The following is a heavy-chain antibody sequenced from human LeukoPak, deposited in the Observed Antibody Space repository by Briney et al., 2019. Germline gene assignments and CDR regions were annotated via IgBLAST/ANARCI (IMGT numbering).Heavy chain of an antibody. Sequence: ASVKVSCKASGYTFTSYGISWVRQAPGQGLEWMGWISAYNGNTNYAQKLQGRVTMTTDTSASTAYMELRSLRSDDTAVYYCARGRKVHPYYYDSSGYLPFDYWGQGTLVTVSS. CDR2: ISAYNGNT. D-gene: IGHD3-22*01. J-gene: IGHJ4*02. CDR1: GYTFTSYG. V-gene: IGHV1-18*01. CDR3: ARGRKVHPYYYDSSGYLPFDY.